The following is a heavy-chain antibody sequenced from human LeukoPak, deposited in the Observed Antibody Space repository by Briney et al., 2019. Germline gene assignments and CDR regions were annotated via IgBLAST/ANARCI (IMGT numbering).Heavy chain of an antibody. CDR1: GFTFSSYA. D-gene: IGHD4-23*01. V-gene: IGHV3-23*01. CDR3: AKSYGGNSHDAFDI. CDR2: IVGAGGIT. J-gene: IGHJ3*02. Sequence: QAGGSLRLSCAASGFTFSSYAMNWVRQAPGKGLEWVSAIVGAGGITYYADSVKGRFTISRDNSKNTLYLQMNSLRAEDTAVYYCAKSYGGNSHDAFDIWGQGTLVTVSS.